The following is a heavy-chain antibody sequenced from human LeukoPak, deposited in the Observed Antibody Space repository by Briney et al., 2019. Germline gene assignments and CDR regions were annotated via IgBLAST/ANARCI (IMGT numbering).Heavy chain of an antibody. V-gene: IGHV1-2*02. Sequence: GASVKVSCKASGYTFTGYYMHWVRQAPGQGLEWMGWINPNSGGTNHAQKFQGRVTMTRDTSISTAYMELSRLRSDDTAVYYCARASKTHSSGYYYLHYWGQGTLVTVSS. CDR3: ARASKTHSSGYYYLHY. CDR2: INPNSGGT. J-gene: IGHJ4*02. CDR1: GYTFTGYY. D-gene: IGHD3-22*01.